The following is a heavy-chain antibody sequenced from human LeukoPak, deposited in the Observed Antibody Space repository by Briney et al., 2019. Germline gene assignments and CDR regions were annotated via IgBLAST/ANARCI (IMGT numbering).Heavy chain of an antibody. V-gene: IGHV3-21*01. Sequence: GGSLRLSCAASEFIFSSYWMSWVRQAPGKGLEWVSSISNSSSYIYYADSVKGRFTISRDNAKNSLYLQMNSLRAEDTAVYYCARDGPYCSSTSCYTGYFDYWGQGTLVTVSS. CDR3: ARDGPYCSSTSCYTGYFDY. CDR1: EFIFSSYW. D-gene: IGHD2-2*02. J-gene: IGHJ4*02. CDR2: ISNSSSYI.